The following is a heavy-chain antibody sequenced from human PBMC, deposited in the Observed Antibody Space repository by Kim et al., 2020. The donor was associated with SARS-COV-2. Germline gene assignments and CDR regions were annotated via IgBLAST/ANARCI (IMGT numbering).Heavy chain of an antibody. D-gene: IGHD1-1*01. V-gene: IGHV3-15*01. J-gene: IGHJ3*02. CDR3: TTEGTTETNPQNDAFDI. Sequence: VKVKFTISRDDADNTLYLQMNSLKTEDTAVYYCTTEGTTETNPQNDAFDIWGQGTMVTVSS.